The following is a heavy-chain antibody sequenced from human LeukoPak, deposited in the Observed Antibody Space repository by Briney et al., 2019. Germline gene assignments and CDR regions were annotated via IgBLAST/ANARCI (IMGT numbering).Heavy chain of an antibody. CDR2: IKQDGSEK. J-gene: IGHJ6*03. CDR1: GFTFSRYW. CDR3: ARTGYSSSSGLYYYYYYYMDV. V-gene: IGHV3-7*01. Sequence: PGGSLRLSCAASGFTFSRYWMSWVRQAPGKGLEWVANIKQDGSEKYYVDSVKGRFTISRDNAKNSLYLQMNSLRAEDTAVYYCARTGYSSSSGLYYYYYYYMDVWGKGTTVTVSS. D-gene: IGHD6-6*01.